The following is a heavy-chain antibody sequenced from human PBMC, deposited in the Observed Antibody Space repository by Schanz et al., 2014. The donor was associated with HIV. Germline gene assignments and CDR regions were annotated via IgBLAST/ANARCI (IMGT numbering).Heavy chain of an antibody. D-gene: IGHD1-1*01. CDR2: IIPIFGTA. CDR1: GYTFISYG. CDR3: ASPAESERGPGDAFDI. J-gene: IGHJ3*02. V-gene: IGHV1-69*13. Sequence: QVQLVQSGDEVKKPGASVKVSCKASGYTFISYGISWVRQAPGQGLEWMGGIIPIFGTANYAQKFQGRLTMTADVSTNTASMELSSLRPEDTAVYYCASPAESERGPGDAFDIWGQGTLVTVSS.